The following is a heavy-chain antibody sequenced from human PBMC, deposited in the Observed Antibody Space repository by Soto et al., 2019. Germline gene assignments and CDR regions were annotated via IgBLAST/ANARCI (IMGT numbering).Heavy chain of an antibody. D-gene: IGHD4-17*01. J-gene: IGHJ4*02. CDR2: IIPILGIA. Sequence: QVQLVQSGAEVKKPGSSVKVSYKASGGTFSSYTISWGRQAPGQGLEWMGRIIPILGIANYAQKFQGRVTITADKSTSTAYMELSSLRSEDTAVYYCASNDSTLTTDYWGQGTLVTVSS. CDR1: GGTFSSYT. V-gene: IGHV1-69*02. CDR3: ASNDSTLTTDY.